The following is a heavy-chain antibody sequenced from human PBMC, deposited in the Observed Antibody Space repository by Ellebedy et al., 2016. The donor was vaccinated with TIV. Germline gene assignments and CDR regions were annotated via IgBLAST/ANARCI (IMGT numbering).Heavy chain of an antibody. CDR3: ARGGAIHRLWFFDY. CDR2: IYYSGSA. Sequence: MPSETLSLTCTVSGASVKSFYWTWIRQPPGKGLEWIGHIYYSGSANYNPSLKSRVTISLDTSKNQVSLRLNSVTAADTAVYYCARGGAIHRLWFFDYWGQGTLVTVSS. V-gene: IGHV4-59*02. D-gene: IGHD3-10*01. J-gene: IGHJ4*02. CDR1: GASVKSFY.